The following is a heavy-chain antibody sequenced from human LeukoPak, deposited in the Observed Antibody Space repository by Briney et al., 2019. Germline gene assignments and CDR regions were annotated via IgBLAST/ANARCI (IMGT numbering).Heavy chain of an antibody. Sequence: ASETLSLTCTVSGGSISSYYWSWIRQPPGKGLEWIGYIYYSGSTNYNPSLKSRVTISVDTSKNQFSLKLSSVTAADTAVYYCARVYSGSYHYWGQGTLVTVSS. CDR1: GGSISSYY. D-gene: IGHD1-26*01. CDR2: IYYSGST. V-gene: IGHV4-59*01. CDR3: ARVYSGSYHY. J-gene: IGHJ4*02.